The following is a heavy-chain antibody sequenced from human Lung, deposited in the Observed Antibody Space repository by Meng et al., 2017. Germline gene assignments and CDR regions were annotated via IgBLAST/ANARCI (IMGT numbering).Heavy chain of an antibody. CDR2: VSGSDDIA. D-gene: IGHD6-6*01. CDR3: AKDLGASSSYYFDY. J-gene: IGHJ4*02. CDR1: GFTFSGYA. Sequence: EVQLLESGGCLVQPGGFLRLSCAASGFTFSGYAMTWVRQAPGKGLEWVSSVSGSDDIAYYGDSVKGRVTISRDNSKNTLYLQMNSLRAEDTAVYFCAKDLGASSSYYFDYWGQGTLVTVSS. V-gene: IGHV3-23*01.